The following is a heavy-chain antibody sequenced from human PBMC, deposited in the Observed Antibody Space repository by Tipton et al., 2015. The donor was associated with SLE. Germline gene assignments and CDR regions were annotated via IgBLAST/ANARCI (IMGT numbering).Heavy chain of an antibody. CDR2: IYHSGST. Sequence: TLSLTCAVSGYSISSGYYWGWIRQPPGKGLEWIGSIYHSGSTYYNPSLKSRVTISVDTSKNQFSLKLSSVTAADTAVYYCASNSNAFDIWGQGTMVTVSS. J-gene: IGHJ3*02. V-gene: IGHV4-38-2*01. D-gene: IGHD5-18*01. CDR1: GYSISSGYY. CDR3: ASNSNAFDI.